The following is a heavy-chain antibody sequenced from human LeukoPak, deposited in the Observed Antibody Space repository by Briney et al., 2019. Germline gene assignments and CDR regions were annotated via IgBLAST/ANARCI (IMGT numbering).Heavy chain of an antibody. CDR3: ARGGRSAFDI. Sequence: SGTLSLTCAVSGGSISSDHWWSWVRQPPGKSLEWIGEIFHIGVTNYKPSLESRVPMSVDNSRHQFSLNLRSVTAADTAVYFCARGGRSAFDIWGPGTKVIVSS. CDR1: GGSISSDHW. CDR2: IFHIGVT. V-gene: IGHV4-4*02. J-gene: IGHJ3*02.